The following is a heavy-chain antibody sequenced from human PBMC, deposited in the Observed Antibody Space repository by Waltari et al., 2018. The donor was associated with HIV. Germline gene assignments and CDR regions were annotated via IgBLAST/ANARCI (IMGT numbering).Heavy chain of an antibody. J-gene: IGHJ4*02. V-gene: IGHV3-30-3*01. CDR1: GFTFSSYA. Sequence: QVQLVESGGGVVQPGRSLRLSCAASGFTFSSYAIHWVRQAPCKGLEWVAVISSDGSNKYYADSVKGRFTISRDNSKSTLYLQMNSLRAEDTAVYYCARGATLGWYFDYWGQGTLVTVSS. D-gene: IGHD1-26*01. CDR2: ISSDGSNK. CDR3: ARGATLGWYFDY.